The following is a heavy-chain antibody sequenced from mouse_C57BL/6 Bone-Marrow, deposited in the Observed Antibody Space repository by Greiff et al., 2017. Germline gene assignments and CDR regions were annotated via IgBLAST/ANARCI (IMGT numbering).Heavy chain of an antibody. J-gene: IGHJ2*01. CDR1: GYTFTSYG. Sequence: QVQLQQSGAELARPGASVKLSCKASGYTFTSYGISWVKQRTGQGLEWIGEIYPRSGNTYYNEKFKGKATLTADKSSSTAYMELRSLTSEDSAVYFGARALITTVVAGDYWGQGTTLTVSS. D-gene: IGHD1-1*01. V-gene: IGHV1-81*01. CDR2: IYPRSGNT. CDR3: ARALITTVVAGDY.